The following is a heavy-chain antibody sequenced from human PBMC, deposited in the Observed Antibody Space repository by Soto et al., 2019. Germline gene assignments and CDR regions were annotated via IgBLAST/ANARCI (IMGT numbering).Heavy chain of an antibody. Sequence: EVQLVESGGGLVQPGGSLRLSCAASGFAFGSSWMTWVRQAPGKGLEWVANIKGDGSGKSYLDSVRGRFTVSRDNAENSLFLQMIILRAEDTALYYCAGNVSPGSGGYDLDAFDIWGQGTMVTVSS. V-gene: IGHV3-7*05. J-gene: IGHJ3*02. CDR2: IKGDGSGK. CDR3: AGNVSPGSGGYDLDAFDI. D-gene: IGHD6-25*01. CDR1: GFAFGSSW.